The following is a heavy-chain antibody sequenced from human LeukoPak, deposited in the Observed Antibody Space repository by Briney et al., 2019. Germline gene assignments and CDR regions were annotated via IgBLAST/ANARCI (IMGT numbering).Heavy chain of an antibody. Sequence: GGPLRLSCAPSGFPFSSFHMNWVRDARGKGLEWVSSFCRSSSYIYYADSVTGRFTISRDNAKNSLYLQMNSLRAEDTAVYYCAREVSEACSSTSCLYYFDYWGQGTLVTVSS. D-gene: IGHD2-2*01. CDR2: FCRSSSYI. CDR3: AREVSEACSSTSCLYYFDY. V-gene: IGHV3-21*01. J-gene: IGHJ4*02. CDR1: GFPFSSFH.